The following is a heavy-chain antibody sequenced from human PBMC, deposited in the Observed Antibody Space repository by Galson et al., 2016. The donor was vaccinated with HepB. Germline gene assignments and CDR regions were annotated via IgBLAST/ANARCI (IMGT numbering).Heavy chain of an antibody. CDR3: AKGVHYDFWSGYTNWFDP. Sequence: SLRLSCAASGFTSSTYAMTWVRQAPGKGLEWVSALSGSGTSTYYADSVKGRFTISRDNSKNPLYLQMNSLRAEDTAVYYCAKGVHYDFWSGYTNWFDPWGQGTLVTVSS. CDR2: LSGSGTST. D-gene: IGHD3-3*01. J-gene: IGHJ5*02. CDR1: GFTSSTYA. V-gene: IGHV3-23*01.